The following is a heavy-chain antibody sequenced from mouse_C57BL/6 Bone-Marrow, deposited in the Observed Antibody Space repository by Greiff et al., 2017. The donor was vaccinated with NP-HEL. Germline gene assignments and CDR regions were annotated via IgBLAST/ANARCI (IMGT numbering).Heavy chain of an antibody. D-gene: IGHD4-1*01. CDR3: TTPGTGYFDY. V-gene: IGHV14-4*01. J-gene: IGHJ2*01. CDR1: GFNIKDDY. CDR2: IDPENGDT. Sequence: VQLQQSGAELVRPGASVKLSCTASGFNIKDDYMHWVKQRPEQGLEWIGWIDPENGDTEYASKFQGKATITADTSSNTAYLQLSSLPSEDTAVYYCTTPGTGYFDYWGQGTTLTVSS.